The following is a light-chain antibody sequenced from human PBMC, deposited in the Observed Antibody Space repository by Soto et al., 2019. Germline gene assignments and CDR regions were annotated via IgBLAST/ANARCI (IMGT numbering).Light chain of an antibody. V-gene: IGKV3-20*01. CDR3: QQYGSSPLT. J-gene: IGKJ3*01. CDR2: GAS. Sequence: DIVLTQSPGTLSLSPGERATLSCRASQSVSSSYLAWYQQKPGQAPRLLIYGASIRATGIPARFSGSGSGTDFTLTISRLEPEDFAVYYCQQYGSSPLTFGPGTKVDIK. CDR1: QSVSSSY.